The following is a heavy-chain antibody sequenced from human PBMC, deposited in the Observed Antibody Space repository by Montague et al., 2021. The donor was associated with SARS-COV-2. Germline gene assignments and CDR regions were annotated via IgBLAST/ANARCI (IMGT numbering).Heavy chain of an antibody. CDR3: ARGGTRDIVLVPSALDY. CDR2: LYYSGVT. D-gene: IGHD2-2*01. CDR1: GGSINAYY. Sequence: SETLSLTCTVAGGSINAYYWTWIRQPPGKGLDWIGFLYYSGVTNYNLSLKSRVTMSLDTSKNQFSLRLSSVTAADTAVYYCARGGTRDIVLVPSALDYWGRGIPVTVSS. V-gene: IGHV4-59*08. J-gene: IGHJ4*02.